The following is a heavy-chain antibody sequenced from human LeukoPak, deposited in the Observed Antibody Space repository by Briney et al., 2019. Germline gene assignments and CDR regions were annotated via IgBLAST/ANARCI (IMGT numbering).Heavy chain of an antibody. Sequence: GGSLRLSCAASGFTFSDYYMSWLRQAPGKGLEWVSYISSSGSTIYYADSVKGRFTISRDNAKNSLYLQMNSLRAEDTAVYYCARVSDTAMVTYLDYWGQGTLVTVSS. J-gene: IGHJ4*02. V-gene: IGHV3-11*01. CDR2: ISSSGSTI. CDR3: ARVSDTAMVTYLDY. D-gene: IGHD5-18*01. CDR1: GFTFSDYY.